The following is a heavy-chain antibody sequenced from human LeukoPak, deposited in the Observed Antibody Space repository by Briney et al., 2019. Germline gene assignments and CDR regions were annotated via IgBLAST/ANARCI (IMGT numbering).Heavy chain of an antibody. D-gene: IGHD3-3*01. CDR2: ISGSGGST. CDR1: GFTFSSYA. CDR3: AKVALLEWLLYLDY. Sequence: GGSLRLPCAASGFTFSSYAMSWVRQAPGKGLEWVSAISGSGGSTYYADSVKGRFTISRDNSKNTLYLQMNSLRAEDTAVYYCAKVALLEWLLYLDYWGQGTLVTVSS. J-gene: IGHJ4*02. V-gene: IGHV3-23*01.